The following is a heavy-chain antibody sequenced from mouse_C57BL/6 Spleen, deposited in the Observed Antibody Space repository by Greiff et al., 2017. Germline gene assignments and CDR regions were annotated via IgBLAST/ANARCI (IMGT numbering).Heavy chain of an antibody. CDR2: ISSGSSTI. CDR3: ARPSYYGSSYGDYFDY. J-gene: IGHJ2*01. Sequence: EVKLVESGGGLVKPGGSLKLSCAASGFTFSDYGMHWVRQAPETGLEWVAYISSGSSTIYYADTVKGRFTISRDNAKNTLFQKMTRLRSEDTSMFYCARPSYYGSSYGDYFDYWGQGTTLTVSS. V-gene: IGHV5-17*01. D-gene: IGHD1-1*01. CDR1: GFTFSDYG.